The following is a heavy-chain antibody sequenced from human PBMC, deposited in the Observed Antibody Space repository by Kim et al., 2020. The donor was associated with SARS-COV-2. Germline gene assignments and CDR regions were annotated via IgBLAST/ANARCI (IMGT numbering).Heavy chain of an antibody. CDR3: ARLEAGPALDY. Sequence: TNYAQKFQDRVTMTRDTSTSTAYMELSRLRSDDTAVYYCARLEAGPALDYWGQGTLVTVSS. J-gene: IGHJ4*02. CDR2: T. V-gene: IGHV1-2*02.